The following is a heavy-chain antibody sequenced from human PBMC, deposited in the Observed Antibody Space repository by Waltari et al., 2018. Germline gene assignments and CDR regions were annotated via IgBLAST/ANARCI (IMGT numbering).Heavy chain of an antibody. Sequence: QVHLVQSGAEVKRPGAPGRVSCKASGYTFIAHYINWVRQAPGQGLEWMGWINPKTGGTNYAQRFQGRVTMTRDTSVSTVFLDLRGLRSDDTAMYYCARESSFGVRWSDDTEYFLHWGQGTLVTVS. D-gene: IGHD3-16*01. CDR3: ARESSFGVRWSDDTEYFLH. V-gene: IGHV1-2*02. J-gene: IGHJ1*01. CDR1: GYTFIAHY. CDR2: INPKTGGT.